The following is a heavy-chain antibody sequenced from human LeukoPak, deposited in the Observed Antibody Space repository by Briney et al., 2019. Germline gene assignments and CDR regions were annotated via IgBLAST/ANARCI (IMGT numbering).Heavy chain of an antibody. CDR3: ARGLTIWFGESDDAFDI. J-gene: IGHJ3*02. D-gene: IGHD3-10*01. CDR1: GGSFSGYY. V-gene: IGHV4-34*01. Sequence: SETLSLTCAVYGGSFSGYYWSWIRQPPGKGLEWIGEINHSGSTNYNPSLKSRVTISVDTSKNQFSLKLSSVAAADTAVYYCARGLTIWFGESDDAFDIWGQGTMVTVSS. CDR2: INHSGST.